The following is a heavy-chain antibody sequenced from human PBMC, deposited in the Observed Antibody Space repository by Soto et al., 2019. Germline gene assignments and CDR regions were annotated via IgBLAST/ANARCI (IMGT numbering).Heavy chain of an antibody. V-gene: IGHV3-7*01. Sequence: EVQLVESGGGLVQPGGSLRLSCAASGFTFSSYWMSWVRQAPGKGLEWVANIKQDGSEKYYVDSVKGRFTISRDNAKNSLYLQMNSLRADYTAVYYCARKCSGGSCYSPWGMDVWGKGTTVTVAS. J-gene: IGHJ6*04. CDR1: GFTFSSYW. CDR3: ARKCSGGSCYSPWGMDV. D-gene: IGHD2-15*01. CDR2: IKQDGSEK.